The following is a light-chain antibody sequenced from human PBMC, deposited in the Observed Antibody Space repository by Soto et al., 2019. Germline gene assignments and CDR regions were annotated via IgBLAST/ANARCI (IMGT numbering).Light chain of an antibody. CDR3: SSYTTNHTRV. CDR2: EVN. CDR1: SNDIGGYNY. Sequence: QSALTQPASVSGSPGQSITFSCTGTSNDIGGYNYVSWFQHHPDKAPKLIIYEVNDRPSGVSNRFSGSKSGNTASLTISWLQPEDEADYYCSSYTTNHTRVFGGGTKLTVL. J-gene: IGLJ3*02. V-gene: IGLV2-14*01.